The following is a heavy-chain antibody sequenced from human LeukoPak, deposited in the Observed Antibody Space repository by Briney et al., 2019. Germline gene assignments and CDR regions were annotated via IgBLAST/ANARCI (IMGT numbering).Heavy chain of an antibody. V-gene: IGHV3-48*02. Sequence: GGSLRLSCAASGFIISNYNMNWVRQAPGEGLEWVSYIGGSSTTIYYADSVKGRFTISRDNAKNSLYLQMNSLRDEDTAVYYCARAQYCGGDCYWSFDYWGQGTLVTVSS. CDR3: ARAQYCGGDCYWSFDY. D-gene: IGHD2-21*02. CDR2: IGGSSTTI. CDR1: GFIISNYN. J-gene: IGHJ4*02.